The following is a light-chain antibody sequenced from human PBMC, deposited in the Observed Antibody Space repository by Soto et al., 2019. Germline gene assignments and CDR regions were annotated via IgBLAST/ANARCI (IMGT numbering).Light chain of an antibody. CDR1: QSISSW. V-gene: IGKV1-5*03. CDR2: KAS. Sequence: DIQMTQSPSTLSASVGDRVTITCRASQSISSWLAWYQQKPGKAPKLLIYKASSLEGGVPSRFSGSGSGTGFTPTISSLQPDDFATYYCQQYHSYSLTFGGGTKVDIK. CDR3: QQYHSYSLT. J-gene: IGKJ4*01.